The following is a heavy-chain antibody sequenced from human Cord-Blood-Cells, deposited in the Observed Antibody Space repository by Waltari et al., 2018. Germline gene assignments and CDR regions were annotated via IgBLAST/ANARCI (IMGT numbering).Heavy chain of an antibody. D-gene: IGHD2-2*02. CDR3: ARLYCSSTSCYSYYYYYYMDV. J-gene: IGHJ6*03. Sequence: EVQLVQSGAEVKKPGESLQISCKGSGYSFTSYWIGWVRQMPGKGMEGMGIIYPGDSDTRYSPSFQGQVTISADKSISTAYLQWSSLKASDTAMYYCARLYCSSTSCYSYYYYYYMDVWGKGTTVTVSS. CDR2: IYPGDSDT. V-gene: IGHV5-51*01. CDR1: GYSFTSYW.